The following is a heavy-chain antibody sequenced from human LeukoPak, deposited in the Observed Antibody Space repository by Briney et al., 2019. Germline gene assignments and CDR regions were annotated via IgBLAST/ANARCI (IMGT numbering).Heavy chain of an antibody. CDR1: GFTFSSYA. CDR3: ARGGYYYEWCFDY. J-gene: IGHJ4*02. Sequence: PGGSLRLSCAASGFTFSSYAMHWVRQAPGKGLEWVAVISYDGSNKYYADSVKGRFTISRDNSKNTLYLQMNSLRAEDTAVYYCARGGYYYEWCFDYRGQGTLVTVSS. V-gene: IGHV3-30*01. CDR2: ISYDGSNK. D-gene: IGHD3-22*01.